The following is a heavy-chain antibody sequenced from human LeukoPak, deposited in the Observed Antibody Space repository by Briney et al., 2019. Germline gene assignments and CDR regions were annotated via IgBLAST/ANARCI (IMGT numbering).Heavy chain of an antibody. V-gene: IGHV1-2*02. CDR1: GYTFTGYY. J-gene: IGHJ6*03. D-gene: IGHD4-23*01. Sequence: ASVKVSCKASGYTFTGYYMHWVRQAPGQGLEWMGWINPNSGGTNYAQKFQGRVTMTRDTSISTAYMELSRLRSDDTAVYYCARDSPVVTTDYYYYYMDVWGKGTTVTVSS. CDR2: INPNSGGT. CDR3: ARDSPVVTTDYYYYYMDV.